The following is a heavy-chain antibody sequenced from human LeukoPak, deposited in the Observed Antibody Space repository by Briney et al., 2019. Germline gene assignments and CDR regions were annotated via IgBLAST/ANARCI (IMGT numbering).Heavy chain of an antibody. CDR1: GYTFTIYG. CDR2: ISAYNGNT. Sequence: ASVKLSCKSSGYTFTIYGIRWVRQAPGQGLGWMGWISAYNGNTNYAQKLQGRVTMTTDTSTSTAYMELRSQRSDDTAVYYCARPYCSSTSCHYGMDVWGQGTTVTVSS. J-gene: IGHJ6*02. D-gene: IGHD2-2*01. CDR3: ARPYCSSTSCHYGMDV. V-gene: IGHV1-18*01.